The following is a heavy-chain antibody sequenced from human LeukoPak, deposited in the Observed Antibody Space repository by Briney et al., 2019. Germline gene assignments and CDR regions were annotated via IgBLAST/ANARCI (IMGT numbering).Heavy chain of an antibody. CDR1: GGSISSSSYY. D-gene: IGHD3-3*01. CDR2: IYYSGST. CDR3: ARIFGGFD. J-gene: IGHJ4*02. Sequence: SETLSLTCTVSGGSISSSSYYWGWIRQPPGKGLEWIGSIYYSGSTYYNPSLRSRVTVSVDTSENQFSLNLRSVTAADTAVYYCARIFGGFDWGQGILVTVSS. V-gene: IGHV4-39*07.